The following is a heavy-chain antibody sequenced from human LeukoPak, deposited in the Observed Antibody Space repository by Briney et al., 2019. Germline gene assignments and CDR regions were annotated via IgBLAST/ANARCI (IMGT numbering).Heavy chain of an antibody. D-gene: IGHD6-19*01. Sequence: GRSLRLSCATSGFTFSSYGMHWVRQAPGKGLEWVAVISYDGGNKYYADSVKGRFTISRDNAKNSLYLQMNSLRAEDTAVYYCAGGQWLVLGDAFDIWGQGTMVTVSS. CDR2: ISYDGGNK. V-gene: IGHV3-30*03. CDR1: GFTFSSYG. J-gene: IGHJ3*02. CDR3: AGGQWLVLGDAFDI.